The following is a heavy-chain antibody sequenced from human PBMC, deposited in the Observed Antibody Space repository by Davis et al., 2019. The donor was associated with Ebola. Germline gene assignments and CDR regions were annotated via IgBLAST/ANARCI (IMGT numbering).Heavy chain of an antibody. Sequence: MPSETLSLTCTVSGASIRSHYWSWIRQPPGKGLEWIGYIYYSGSTNYNPSLKSRVTISVDTSKNQFSLKLSSVTAADTAVYYCAAIVFVPAALYYFDYWGQGTLVTVSS. J-gene: IGHJ4*02. D-gene: IGHD2-2*01. V-gene: IGHV4-59*11. CDR2: IYYSGST. CDR1: GASIRSHY. CDR3: AAIVFVPAALYYFDY.